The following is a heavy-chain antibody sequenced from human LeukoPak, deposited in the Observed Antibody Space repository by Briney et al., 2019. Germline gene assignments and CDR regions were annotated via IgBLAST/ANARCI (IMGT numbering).Heavy chain of an antibody. D-gene: IGHD1-1*01. CDR3: ARELHAERDDY. CDR2: ISANDGKT. J-gene: IGHJ4*02. Sequence: ASVKVSCKASGGTFSSYAISWVRQAPGQGLEWMGWISANDGKTHYSERHQGRVTMSTDTVTSTAYMELRSLRSDDTAVYYCARELHAERDDYWGQGTLVTVSS. V-gene: IGHV1-18*01. CDR1: GGTFSSYA.